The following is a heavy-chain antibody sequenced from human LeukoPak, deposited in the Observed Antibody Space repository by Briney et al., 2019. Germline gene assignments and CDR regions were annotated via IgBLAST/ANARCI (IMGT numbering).Heavy chain of an antibody. D-gene: IGHD4-17*01. CDR1: GGSISSYY. Sequence: SETLSLTCTVSGGSISSYYWSWIRQPPGKGLEWIGNIYYSGSTNYNPSLKSRVAISVDTSKNQFSLNLSSVTAADATVYYCASQRDYGDYVPLWDWGQGTLVTVSS. CDR3: ASQRDYGDYVPLWD. V-gene: IGHV4-59*08. J-gene: IGHJ4*02. CDR2: IYYSGST.